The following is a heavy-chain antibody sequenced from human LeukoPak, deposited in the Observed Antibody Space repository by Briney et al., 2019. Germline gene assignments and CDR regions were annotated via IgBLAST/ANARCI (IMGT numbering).Heavy chain of an antibody. CDR1: GGSISSYY. V-gene: IGHV4-59*08. CDR3: ARGGRVTPGNIFDY. CDR2: VYYSGST. D-gene: IGHD4-23*01. J-gene: IGHJ4*02. Sequence: SETLSLTCTVSGGSISSYYWSWIRQPPGKGLEWIGYVYYSGSTNYNPSLKSRVTISVDTSKNQFSLKLSSVTAADTAVYYCARGGRVTPGNIFDYWGQGTLVTVSS.